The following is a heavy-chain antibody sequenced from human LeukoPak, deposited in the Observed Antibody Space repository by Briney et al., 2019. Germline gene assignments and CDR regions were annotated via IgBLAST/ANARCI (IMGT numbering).Heavy chain of an antibody. J-gene: IGHJ5*02. CDR1: GGSFSGYY. Sequence: SETLSLTCAVYGGSFSGYYWSWIRQPPGKGLEWVGEINHSGSTNYNPSLKSRVTISVDTSKNQFSLKLSSVTAADTAVYYCARERHRYGYNWFDPWGQGTLVTVSS. V-gene: IGHV4-34*01. CDR2: INHSGST. D-gene: IGHD5-18*01. CDR3: ARERHRYGYNWFDP.